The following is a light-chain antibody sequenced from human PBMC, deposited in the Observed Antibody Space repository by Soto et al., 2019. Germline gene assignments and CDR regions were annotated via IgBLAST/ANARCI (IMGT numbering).Light chain of an antibody. V-gene: IGKV1-39*01. Sequence: DIQMTQSPSSLSASVGDRVTITCRASQNIRKYLSWYQQEPGKAPKLLIYAASSLQSGVPSRFSGSGSGTEFTLTVSSLEPEDFAVYYCQQYGSSLTFGQGTRLEI. CDR3: QQYGSSLT. CDR2: AAS. CDR1: QNIRKY. J-gene: IGKJ5*01.